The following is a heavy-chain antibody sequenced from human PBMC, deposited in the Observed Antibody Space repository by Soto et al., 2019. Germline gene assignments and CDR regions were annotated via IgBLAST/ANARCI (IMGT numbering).Heavy chain of an antibody. Sequence: QVQLVQSGAEVKKPGSSVKVSCKASGGTFSSYAISWVRQAPGQGLEWMGGIIPIFGTANYAQKFQGRVTITADASTSTAYMELSSLSSEDTAVYYFARDRVGNYGMDVWGKGTTVTVSS. D-gene: IGHD3-10*01. CDR2: IIPIFGTA. CDR1: GGTFSSYA. J-gene: IGHJ6*04. CDR3: ARDRVGNYGMDV. V-gene: IGHV1-69*12.